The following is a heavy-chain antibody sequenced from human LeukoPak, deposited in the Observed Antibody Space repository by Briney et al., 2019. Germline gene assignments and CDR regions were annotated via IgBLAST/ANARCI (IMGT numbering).Heavy chain of an antibody. D-gene: IGHD3-3*01. Sequence: PSETLSLTCTVSGGSISNYYWSWIRQPPGKGLEWIGYIYTSGSTSYNPSLKSRVTISVDTSKNQFSLKLSSVTAADTAVYYCARGYTYYDFWSGYYPEYYFDYWGQGTLVTVSS. V-gene: IGHV4-4*09. J-gene: IGHJ4*02. CDR3: ARGYTYYDFWSGYYPEYYFDY. CDR1: GGSISNYY. CDR2: IYTSGST.